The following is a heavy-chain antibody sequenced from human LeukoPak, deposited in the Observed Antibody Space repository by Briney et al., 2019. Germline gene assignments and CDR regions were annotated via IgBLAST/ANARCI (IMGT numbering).Heavy chain of an antibody. V-gene: IGHV3-23*01. D-gene: IGHD3-22*01. J-gene: IGHJ4*02. CDR3: AKDYYLIDY. Sequence: GGSLRLSCAASGFTFSSFAMNWVRQAPGKGLEWVSVITGSGGSTFYADSVKGRFTISRDNSKNTLYLQMNSLRADDTAVYYCAKDYYLIDYWGQGTLVTVSS. CDR2: ITGSGGST. CDR1: GFTFSSFA.